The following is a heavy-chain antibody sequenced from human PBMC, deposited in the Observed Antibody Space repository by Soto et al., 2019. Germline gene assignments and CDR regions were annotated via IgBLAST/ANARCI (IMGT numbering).Heavy chain of an antibody. CDR1: SGSISSSNW. V-gene: IGHV4-4*02. CDR3: AKAEAYNWNDE. CDR2: IYHSGST. J-gene: IGHJ5*02. Sequence: QVQLQESGPGLVKPSGTLSPTCAVSSGSISSSNWWSWVRKPPGKGLEWIGEIYHSGSTNDNPSLESRVTISVDKSKNQFSLKLSSVTAADTAVYYCAKAEAYNWNDEWGQGTLVTVSS.